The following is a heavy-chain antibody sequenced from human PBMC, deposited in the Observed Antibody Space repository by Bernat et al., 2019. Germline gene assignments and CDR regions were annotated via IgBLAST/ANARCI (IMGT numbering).Heavy chain of an antibody. D-gene: IGHD2-2*01. Sequence: EVQLVESGGGLVQPGGFLRLSCAASGFTFSSYWMHWVRQAPGKGLVWVSRINSDGSSTSYADSVKGRFTISRDNAKNTLYLQMNSLRAEDTAVYYCATDTTNRYCSSTSCLAGAFDIWGQGTMVTVSS. CDR1: GFTFSSYW. CDR2: INSDGSST. CDR3: ATDTTNRYCSSTSCLAGAFDI. J-gene: IGHJ3*02. V-gene: IGHV3-74*01.